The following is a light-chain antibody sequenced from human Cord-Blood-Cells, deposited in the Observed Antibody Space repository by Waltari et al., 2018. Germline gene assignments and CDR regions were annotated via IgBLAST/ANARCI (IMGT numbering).Light chain of an antibody. CDR1: SSDVGGYNY. Sequence: QSALTQPASVSGSPGQSITISCTGTSSDVGGYNYVSWYQQHPGKAPKLMIYDVSKRPSGVSNRFSGSKSGHTASLTISGLQAEDEADYYCSSCTSSSTFNWVFGGGTKLTVL. V-gene: IGLV2-14*01. J-gene: IGLJ3*02. CDR3: SSCTSSSTFNWV. CDR2: DVS.